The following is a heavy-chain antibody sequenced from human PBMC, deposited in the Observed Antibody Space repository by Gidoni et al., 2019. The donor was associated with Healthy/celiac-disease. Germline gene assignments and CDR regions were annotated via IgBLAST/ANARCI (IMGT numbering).Heavy chain of an antibody. Sequence: QVQLVESGGGVVQPGRSLRLSCAASGCTFSSYGMHWVRQGPGKGLEWVAVIWYDGSNKYYADAVKGRFTISRDNSKNTLYLQMNSLRAEDTAVYYCAREVIPAAAFDYRGQGTLVTVSS. CDR2: IWYDGSNK. CDR1: GCTFSSYG. J-gene: IGHJ4*02. CDR3: AREVIPAAAFDY. D-gene: IGHD2-2*01. V-gene: IGHV3-33*01.